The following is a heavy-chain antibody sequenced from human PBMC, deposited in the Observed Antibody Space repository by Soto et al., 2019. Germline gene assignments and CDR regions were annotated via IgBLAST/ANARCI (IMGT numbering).Heavy chain of an antibody. Sequence: HPGGSLRLSCAASGFTFSSYGMHWVRQAPGKGLEWVAVISYDGSNKYYADSVKGRFTISRDNSKNTLYLQMNSLRAEDTAVYYCAKSTSVTYYDILTGRNGMDVWGQGTTVTVSS. CDR2: ISYDGSNK. CDR3: AKSTSVTYYDILTGRNGMDV. J-gene: IGHJ6*02. CDR1: GFTFSSYG. V-gene: IGHV3-30*18. D-gene: IGHD3-9*01.